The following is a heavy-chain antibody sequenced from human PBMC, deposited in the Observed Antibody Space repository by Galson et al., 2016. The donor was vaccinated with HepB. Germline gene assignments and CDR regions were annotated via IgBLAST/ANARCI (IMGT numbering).Heavy chain of an antibody. J-gene: IGHJ3*02. Sequence: SLRLSCAASGFTFSDYYMSRIRQAPGKGLEWVSYIISSGSYTNYADSVKGRFTISRDNAKNSLYLQMNSLRVEDTAVYYCARYRARDDAFDMWGQGTMVTVTS. CDR2: IISSGSYT. CDR3: ARYRARDDAFDM. D-gene: IGHD2-2*01. V-gene: IGHV3-11*03. CDR1: GFTFSDYY.